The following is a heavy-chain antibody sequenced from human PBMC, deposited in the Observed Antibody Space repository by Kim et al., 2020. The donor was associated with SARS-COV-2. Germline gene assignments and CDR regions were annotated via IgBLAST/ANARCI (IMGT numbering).Heavy chain of an antibody. CDR2: ISAYNGNT. CDR1: GYTFTSYG. D-gene: IGHD6-19*01. Sequence: ASVKVSCKASGYTFTSYGITWVRQAPGQGLEWMGWISAYNGNTNYAQKFQGRVTMTTDTSTSTAYMDLRSLRSDDTAVYYCARDRGWESSGWCFDLWGRGTLVTVSS. J-gene: IGHJ2*01. CDR3: ARDRGWESSGWCFDL. V-gene: IGHV1-18*01.